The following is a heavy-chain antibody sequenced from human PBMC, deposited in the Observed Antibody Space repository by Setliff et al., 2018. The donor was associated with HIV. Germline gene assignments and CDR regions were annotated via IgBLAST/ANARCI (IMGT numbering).Heavy chain of an antibody. Sequence: GGSLRLSCAASGFTVSRYYMSWVRQAPGKGLEWVGFIRSKAYGGTTEYAASVKGRFTISRDDSKSIASLQMNSLRAEDTAVYYCARDLPVSNWYRYGLDYWGQGTLVTVSS. D-gene: IGHD6-13*01. J-gene: IGHJ4*02. CDR2: IRSKAYGGTT. CDR1: GFTVSRYY. V-gene: IGHV3-49*04. CDR3: ARDLPVSNWYRYGLDY.